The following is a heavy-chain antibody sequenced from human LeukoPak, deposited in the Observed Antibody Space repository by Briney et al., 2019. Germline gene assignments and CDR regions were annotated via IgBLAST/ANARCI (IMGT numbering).Heavy chain of an antibody. J-gene: IGHJ4*02. CDR3: ARDKRTDGNFEGFDY. CDR2: LHSGGST. D-gene: IGHD1-14*01. CDR1: GFTFSGHY. Sequence: PGGSLRLSCAASGFTFSGHYMSWVRQAPGKGLEWVSILHSGGSTYYADSVKGRFTISRDNSKNTLYLQMSSVRAEDTAVYYCARDKRTDGNFEGFDYWGQGALVTVSS. V-gene: IGHV3-53*01.